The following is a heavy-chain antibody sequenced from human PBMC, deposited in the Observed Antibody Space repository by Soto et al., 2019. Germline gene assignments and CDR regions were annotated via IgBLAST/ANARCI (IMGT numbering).Heavy chain of an antibody. Sequence: ASVKVTCKACGYRFASYGISWVRQAPGQGLEWMGWISAYNGNTNYAQKLQGRVTMTTDTSTSTAYMELRSLRSDDTAVYYCARESDRVVVEDNWFDPWGQGTLVNLSS. CDR3: ARESDRVVVEDNWFDP. D-gene: IGHD2-15*01. CDR1: GYRFASYG. V-gene: IGHV1-18*04. J-gene: IGHJ5*02. CDR2: ISAYNGNT.